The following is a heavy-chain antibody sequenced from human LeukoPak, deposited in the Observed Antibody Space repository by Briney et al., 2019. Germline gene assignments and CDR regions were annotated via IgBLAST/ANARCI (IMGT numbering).Heavy chain of an antibody. CDR3: ASRPLVSADRNDY. J-gene: IGHJ4*02. V-gene: IGHV5-51*01. Sequence: PVESLKIYCKGPGYSLNSYWIGWVRQMPGKGPEWMGIVYPGDSDTRYSPSLQGQVTISADKSISTAYLQWSSLKASDTAMYYCASRPLVSADRNDYWGQGTLVTVSS. CDR1: GYSLNSYW. D-gene: IGHD6-25*01. CDR2: VYPGDSDT.